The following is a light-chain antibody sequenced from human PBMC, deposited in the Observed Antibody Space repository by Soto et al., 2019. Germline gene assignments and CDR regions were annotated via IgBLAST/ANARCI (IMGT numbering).Light chain of an antibody. J-gene: IGKJ1*01. CDR3: KQYGSSPRT. CDR1: QSVSSNY. Sequence: EIVLTQSPGTLSLSPGERATFSCRASQSVSSNYLAWYQQKPGQAPRLLIYGAFKRATGIQDRFSGSGSGTDFTLTIRRMEPEDFAVYCCKQYGSSPRTFGQGTKVDI. V-gene: IGKV3-20*01. CDR2: GAF.